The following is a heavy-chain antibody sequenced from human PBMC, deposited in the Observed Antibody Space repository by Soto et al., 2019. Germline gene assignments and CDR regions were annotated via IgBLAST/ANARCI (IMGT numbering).Heavy chain of an antibody. CDR2: IYHSGYT. CDR1: GGSISSGGYY. CDR3: ARQRTSVVTQAYFDV. J-gene: IGHJ4*02. Sequence: SETLSLTCTVSGGSISSGGYYWTWIRQHPGKGLEWIAYIYHSGYTFYNPSLKSRVTMSVDTSKNQFSLKLKSVTAADTALYFCARQRTSVVTQAYFDVWGPGSLVTVSS. V-gene: IGHV4-31*03. D-gene: IGHD2-21*02.